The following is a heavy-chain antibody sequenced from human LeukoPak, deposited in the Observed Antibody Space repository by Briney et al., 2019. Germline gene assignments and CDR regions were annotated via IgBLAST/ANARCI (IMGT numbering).Heavy chain of an antibody. V-gene: IGHV3-21*01. CDR2: ISSSSSYI. Sequence: KPGGSLRLSCAASGFTFSSYSMNWVRQAPGKGLEWVSSISSSSSYIYYADSVKGRFTISRDNAKNSLYLQMNSLRAEDTAVYYCARASVAGTYFDYWGQGTLVTVS. J-gene: IGHJ4*02. CDR1: GFTFSSYS. D-gene: IGHD6-19*01. CDR3: ARASVAGTYFDY.